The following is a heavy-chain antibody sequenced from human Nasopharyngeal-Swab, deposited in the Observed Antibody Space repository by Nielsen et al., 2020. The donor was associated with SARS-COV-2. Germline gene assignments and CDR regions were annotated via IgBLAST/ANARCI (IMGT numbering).Heavy chain of an antibody. CDR2: IKPNSGGT. CDR3: ARLEWEPQY. Sequence: WVRQAPGQGLEWMGRIKPNSGGTNYAQKLQGRVTMTRDTSISTAYMELSRLRSDDTAVYYCARLEWEPQYWGQGTLVTVSS. D-gene: IGHD1-26*01. J-gene: IGHJ4*02. V-gene: IGHV1-2*06.